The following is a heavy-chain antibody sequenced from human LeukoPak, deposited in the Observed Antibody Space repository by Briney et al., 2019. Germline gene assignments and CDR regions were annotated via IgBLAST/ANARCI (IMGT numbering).Heavy chain of an antibody. V-gene: IGHV5-51*01. CDR3: ARHIVAYSSSWYANWFDP. CDR2: IYPGDSDT. J-gene: IGHJ5*02. D-gene: IGHD6-13*01. Sequence: RHGESLKISCKGSGYNFANYWIAWVRQMPGKGLEWMGVIYPGDSDTRYSPSFQGQVTISADKSISTAYLQWSSLKASDTAMYYCARHIVAYSSSWYANWFDPWGQGTLVTVSS. CDR1: GYNFANYW.